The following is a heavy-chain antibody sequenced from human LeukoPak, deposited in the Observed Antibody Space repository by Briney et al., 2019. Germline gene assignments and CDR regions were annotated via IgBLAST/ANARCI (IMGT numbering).Heavy chain of an antibody. CDR3: ARNYYDSSGYSVHYFDY. D-gene: IGHD3-22*01. Sequence: ASVKVSCKASGYSFSTYTMNWVRQAPGQRLEWMGWINAGNGNTKYSQKFQGRVTITADESTSTAYMELSSLRSEDTAVYYCARNYYDSSGYSVHYFDYWGQGTLVTVSS. V-gene: IGHV1-3*01. CDR1: GYSFSTYT. CDR2: INAGNGNT. J-gene: IGHJ4*02.